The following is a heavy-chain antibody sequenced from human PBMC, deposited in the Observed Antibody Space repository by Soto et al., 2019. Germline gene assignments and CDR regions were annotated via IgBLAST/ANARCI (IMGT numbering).Heavy chain of an antibody. CDR3: ARSDCSSTSCYESDY. J-gene: IGHJ4*02. CDR2: IWYDGSNK. V-gene: IGHV3-33*01. CDR1: GFTFSSYG. D-gene: IGHD2-2*01. Sequence: ESVGGVVQPGRSLRLSCAASGFTFSSYGMHWVRQAPGKGLEWVAVIWYDGSNKYYADSVKGRFTISRDNSKNTLYLQMNSLRAEDTAVYYCARSDCSSTSCYESDYWGQGTLVTVSS.